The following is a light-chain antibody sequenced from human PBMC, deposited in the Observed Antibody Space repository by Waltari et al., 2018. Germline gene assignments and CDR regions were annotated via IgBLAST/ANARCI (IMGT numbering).Light chain of an antibody. CDR1: TSNIGSHT. J-gene: IGLJ3*02. CDR3: AAWDGSLNGWV. V-gene: IGLV1-44*01. Sequence: QSVLTQPPSASGTPGQRVPISCSGSTSNIGSHTVNWYQQLPGTAPKLLIFSNNQRPSGVPDRFSGSKSGTSASLAISGLQSEDEADYYCAAWDGSLNGWVFGGGTKLTVL. CDR2: SNN.